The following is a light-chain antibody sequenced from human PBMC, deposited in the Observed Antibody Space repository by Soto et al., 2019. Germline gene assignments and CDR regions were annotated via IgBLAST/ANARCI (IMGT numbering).Light chain of an antibody. Sequence: EIVMPQSPATLSLSPGERATLSCRASQSVSIYLAWYQQKPGQAPRLLIYDASNRATGIPARFSGSGSGPDFTLTISSLEPEDFAVYYCQQRSNWLLTFGGGTKVDIK. CDR3: QQRSNWLLT. V-gene: IGKV3-11*01. CDR1: QSVSIY. J-gene: IGKJ4*01. CDR2: DAS.